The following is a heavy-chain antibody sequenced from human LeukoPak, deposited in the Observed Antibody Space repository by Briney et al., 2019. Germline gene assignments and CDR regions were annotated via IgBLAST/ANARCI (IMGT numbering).Heavy chain of an antibody. CDR1: GFTFSSYA. CDR2: ISGSGGST. V-gene: IGHV3-23*01. Sequence: PGGSLRLSCAASGFTFSSYAMSWVRQAPGKGLEWVSAISGSGGSTYYADSVKGRFTISRDNPKNTLYLQMNSLRAEDTAVYYCASPGGVRGFFWWWGQGTLVTVSS. J-gene: IGHJ4*02. CDR3: ASPGGVRGFFWW. D-gene: IGHD3-16*01.